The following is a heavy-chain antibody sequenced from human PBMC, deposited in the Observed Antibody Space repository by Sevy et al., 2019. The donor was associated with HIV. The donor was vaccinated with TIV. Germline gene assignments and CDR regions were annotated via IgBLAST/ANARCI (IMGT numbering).Heavy chain of an antibody. J-gene: IGHJ6*03. D-gene: IGHD5-18*01. V-gene: IGHV3-15*01. CDR3: TTDLVDTAMVSYYYYYMDV. CDR2: IKSKTDGGTT. Sequence: GGSLRLSCAASGFTFSNAWMSWVRQAPGKGLEWVGRIKSKTDGGTTDYAAPVKGRFTISRDDSKNTLYLQMKSLKTEDTAVYYCTTDLVDTAMVSYYYYYMDVWGKGTTVTVSS. CDR1: GFTFSNAW.